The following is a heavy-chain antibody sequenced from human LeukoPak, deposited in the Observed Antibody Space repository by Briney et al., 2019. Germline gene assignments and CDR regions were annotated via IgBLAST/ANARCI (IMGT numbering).Heavy chain of an antibody. CDR3: ARHLLSRGAADY. CDR2: IYHSGST. J-gene: IGHJ4*02. Sequence: SQTLSLTCAVSGGSISSGGYSWSWIRQPPGKGLEWIGYIYHSGSTYYNPSLKSRVTISVDTSKNQFSLKLSSVTAADTAVYYCARHLLSRGAADYWGQGTLVTVSS. V-gene: IGHV4-30-2*01. CDR1: GGSISSGGYS. D-gene: IGHD3-10*01.